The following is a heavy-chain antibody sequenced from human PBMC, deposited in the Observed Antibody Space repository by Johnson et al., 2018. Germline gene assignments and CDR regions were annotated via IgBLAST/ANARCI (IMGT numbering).Heavy chain of an antibody. CDR3: TRELGYAYGFYYYYYIDV. CDR2: ISTSSRTI. D-gene: IGHD5-18*01. J-gene: IGHJ6*03. CDR1: GFTFSSYA. Sequence: VQLVESGGGLVQPGGSLRLSCAASGFTFSSYAMSWVRQAPGKGLEWVSYISTSSRTIYYADSVKGRFTTSRDDAKNSLYLQMNSLRTEDTAVYYCTRELGYAYGFYYYYYIDVWGKGTTVTVSS. V-gene: IGHV3-48*01.